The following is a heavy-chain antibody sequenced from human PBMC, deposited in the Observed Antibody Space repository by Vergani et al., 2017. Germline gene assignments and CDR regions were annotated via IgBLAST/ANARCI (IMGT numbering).Heavy chain of an antibody. D-gene: IGHD5-12*01. J-gene: IGHJ3*01. CDR1: GFTFSSYS. CDR2: ISSSSSTI. CDR3: ARVGRVYSSYDSSDAFDF. Sequence: EVQLLESGGGLVQPGGSLRLSCAASGFTFSSYSMNWVRQAPGKGLEWVSYISSSSSTIYYADSVKGRFTISRDNAKNSLSLQMNSLRAEDTAVYYCARVGRVYSSYDSSDAFDFWGQGTMVTVSS. V-gene: IGHV3-48*01.